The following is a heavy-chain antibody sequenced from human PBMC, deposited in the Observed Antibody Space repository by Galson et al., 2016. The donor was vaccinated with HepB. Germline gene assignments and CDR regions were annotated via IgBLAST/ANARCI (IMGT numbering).Heavy chain of an antibody. J-gene: IGHJ4*02. V-gene: IGHV6-1*01. D-gene: IGHD6-13*01. CDR2: TFYRSKWYK. Sequence: CAISGDSVSSISATWNWIRQSPSRGLEWLGRTFYRSKWYKDCAASVKSRVTDNADTSRNQFTLQLNSVTPEDAALYFCARAASSSWYALDYWGQGTLVAVSS. CDR1: GDSVSSISAT. CDR3: ARAASSSWYALDY.